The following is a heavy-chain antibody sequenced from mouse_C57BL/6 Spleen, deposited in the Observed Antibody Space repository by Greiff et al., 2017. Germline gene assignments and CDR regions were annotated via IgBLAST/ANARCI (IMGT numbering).Heavy chain of an antibody. V-gene: IGHV5-16*01. CDR1: GFTFSDYY. D-gene: IGHD1-1*01. J-gene: IGHJ3*01. Sequence: EVQLVESEGGLVQPGSSMKLSCTASGFTFSDYYMAWVRQVPEKGLEWVANINYDGSSTYYLDSLKSRFIISRDNAKNILYLQMSSLKSEDTATYYCARDENYGSSYWFAYWGQGTLVTVSA. CDR3: ARDENYGSSYWFAY. CDR2: INYDGSST.